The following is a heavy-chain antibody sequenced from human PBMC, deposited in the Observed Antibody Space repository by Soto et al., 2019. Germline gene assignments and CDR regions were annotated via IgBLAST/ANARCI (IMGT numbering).Heavy chain of an antibody. Sequence: QVQLVQSGAEVKKPGASVKVSCKASGYTFTSYGISWVRQAPGQGLEWMGWISAYNGNTNYAQKLQGRVTMTTDTSTSTAYMELRSLRSDDTAVYYCARESPSQRPSGSYSPFDYWGQGTLVTVSS. CDR3: ARESPSQRPSGSYSPFDY. J-gene: IGHJ4*02. CDR1: GYTFTSYG. V-gene: IGHV1-18*01. D-gene: IGHD1-26*01. CDR2: ISAYNGNT.